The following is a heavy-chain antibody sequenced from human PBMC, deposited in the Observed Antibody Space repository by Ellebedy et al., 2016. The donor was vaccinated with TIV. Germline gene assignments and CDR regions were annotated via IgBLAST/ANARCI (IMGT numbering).Heavy chain of an antibody. CDR2: IIPIFGTA. D-gene: IGHD1-14*01. CDR3: AGNQYYYYYMDV. V-gene: IGHV1-69*13. CDR1: GGTFSSYA. J-gene: IGHJ6*03. Sequence: SVKVSCXASGGTFSSYAISWVRQAPGQGLEWMGGIIPIFGTANYAQKFQGRVTITADESTSTAYMELSSLRSEDTAVYYCAGNQYYYYYMDVWGKGTTVTVSS.